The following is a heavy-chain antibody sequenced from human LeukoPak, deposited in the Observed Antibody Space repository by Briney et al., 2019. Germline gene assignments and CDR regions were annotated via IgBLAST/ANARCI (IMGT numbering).Heavy chain of an antibody. V-gene: IGHV1-18*01. CDR2: ISAYNGNT. CDR1: GYTFTNDG. CDR3: ARGASSGYYYLNWYFDL. Sequence: ASVKVSCKASGYTFTNDGISWVRQAPGQGLEWMGWISAYNGNTNYAQKLQGRVTMTTDTSTSTAYMELRSLRSDDTAVYYCARGASSGYYYLNWYFDLWGRGTLVTVSS. J-gene: IGHJ2*01. D-gene: IGHD3-22*01.